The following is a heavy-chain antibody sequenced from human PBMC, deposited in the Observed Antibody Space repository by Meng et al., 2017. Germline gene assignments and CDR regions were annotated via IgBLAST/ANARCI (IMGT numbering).Heavy chain of an antibody. CDR1: GFTFSSYS. CDR3: ARVVFGELLSFDY. D-gene: IGHD3-10*02. J-gene: IGHJ4*02. V-gene: IGHV3-21*01. CDR2: ISSSSSYI. Sequence: GEALKTFRAASGFTFSSYSMNWVRQAPGKGLEWVSSISSSSSYIYYADSVKGRFTISRDNANNSLYLQMNSLRAEDTAVYYCARVVFGELLSFDYWGQGTLVTVSS.